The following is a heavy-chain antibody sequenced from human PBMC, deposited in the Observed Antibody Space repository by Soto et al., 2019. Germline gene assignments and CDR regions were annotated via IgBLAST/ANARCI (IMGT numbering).Heavy chain of an antibody. Sequence: EVQLVESGGGLVKPGGSLRLSCAASGFTFSSYSMNWVRQAPGKGLEWVSSISSSSSYIYYADSVKSRFTISRDNAKNSLYLQMNSLRAEDTAVYYCAPLPDIVATLIDYWGQGTLVTVSS. CDR1: GFTFSSYS. V-gene: IGHV3-21*01. D-gene: IGHD5-12*01. CDR2: ISSSSSYI. CDR3: APLPDIVATLIDY. J-gene: IGHJ4*02.